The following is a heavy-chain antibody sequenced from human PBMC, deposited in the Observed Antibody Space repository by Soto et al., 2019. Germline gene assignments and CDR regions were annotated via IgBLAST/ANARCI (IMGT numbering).Heavy chain of an antibody. CDR1: GGTFSSYA. CDR2: IIPIFGTA. V-gene: IGHV1-69*01. Sequence: QVQLVQSGAEVKKPGSSVKVSCKASGGTFSSYAISWVRQAPGQGLEWMGGIIPIFGTANYGQKFQGRVTITADESTSTAYMELSSLRSEDTAVYYCASQPHIVVVTATLYYYYGMDVWGQGTTVTVSS. CDR3: ASQPHIVVVTATLYYYYGMDV. J-gene: IGHJ6*02. D-gene: IGHD2-21*02.